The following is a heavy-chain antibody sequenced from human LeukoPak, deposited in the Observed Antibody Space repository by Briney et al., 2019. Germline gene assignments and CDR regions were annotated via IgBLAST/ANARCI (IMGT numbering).Heavy chain of an antibody. V-gene: IGHV5-51*01. D-gene: IGHD1-26*01. CDR2: IYPGDSDT. CDR1: GYSFTSYW. CDR3: ARNPTQWELRPYYFDY. Sequence: GESLKISCKGSGYSFTSYWIGWVRQMPGKGLEWMGIIYPGDSDTRYSPSFQGQVTISADKSISTAYLQWSSLKASDTAMYYCARNPTQWELRPYYFDYWGQGTLVTVSS. J-gene: IGHJ4*02.